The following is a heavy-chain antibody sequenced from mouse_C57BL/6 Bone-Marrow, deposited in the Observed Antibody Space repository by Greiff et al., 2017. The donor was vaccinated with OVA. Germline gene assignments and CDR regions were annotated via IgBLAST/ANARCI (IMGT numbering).Heavy chain of an antibody. CDR1: GYTFTSYW. CDR3: ARYRLRYFDV. D-gene: IGHD2-4*01. V-gene: IGHV1-69*01. Sequence: QVQLQQSGAELVMPGASVKLSCKASGYTFTSYWMHWVKQRPGQGLEWIGEIDPSDSYTNYNQKFKGKSTLTVDKSSSTAYMQLSSLTSEDSAVYYCARYRLRYFDVWGTGTTVTVSS. CDR2: IDPSDSYT. J-gene: IGHJ1*03.